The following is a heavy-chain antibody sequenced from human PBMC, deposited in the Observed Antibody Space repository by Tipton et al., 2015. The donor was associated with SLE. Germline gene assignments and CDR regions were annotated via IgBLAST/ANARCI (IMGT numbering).Heavy chain of an antibody. V-gene: IGHV4-4*07. CDR1: GTSLRHDY. CDR2: VHINGDA. J-gene: IGHJ3*02. Sequence: TLSLTCTVSGTSLRHDYWSWIRQSAGKGLEWIGRVHINGDASYNPSLQRRLTMSVDTSKNQLYLRLSSVTAADTALYYCVRVIVPASRGAFDTWGQGTLVTVSS. CDR3: VRVIVPASRGAFDT. D-gene: IGHD2-2*01.